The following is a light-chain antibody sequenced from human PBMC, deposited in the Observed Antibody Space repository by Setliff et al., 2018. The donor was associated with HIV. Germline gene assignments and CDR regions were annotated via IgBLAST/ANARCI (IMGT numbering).Light chain of an antibody. CDR2: GNS. V-gene: IGLV1-40*01. CDR3: QSYDRSLSGCV. Sequence: QPPSVSGAPGQRVTISCTGSSSNIGTGYDVHWYQQLPGTAPKLLIYGNSNRPSGVPDRFSGSKSGTSASLAITGLQAEDEADYYCQSYDRSLSGCVFGTGTKV. J-gene: IGLJ1*01. CDR1: SSNIGTGYD.